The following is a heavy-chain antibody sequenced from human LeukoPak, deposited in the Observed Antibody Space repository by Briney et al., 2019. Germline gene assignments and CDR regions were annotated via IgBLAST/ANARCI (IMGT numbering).Heavy chain of an antibody. CDR3: ARSSVDYDFAKTYYYMDV. CDR1: GGSISSYY. D-gene: IGHD3-3*01. CDR2: IYYSGST. Sequence: SETLSLTCTVSGGSISSYYWSWIRQPPRKGLEWIGYIYYSGSTNYNPSLKSRVTISVDTSKNQFSLKLSSVTAADTAVYYCARSSVDYDFAKTYYYMDVWGKGTTVTVSS. J-gene: IGHJ6*03. V-gene: IGHV4-59*01.